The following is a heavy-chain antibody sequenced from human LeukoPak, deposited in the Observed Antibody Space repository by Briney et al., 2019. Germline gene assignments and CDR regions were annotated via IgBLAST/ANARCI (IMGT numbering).Heavy chain of an antibody. CDR3: ARGASGSYFWFDP. Sequence: SETLSLTCTVSGGSISSYYWSWIRQPPGKGLEWIGYIYVSGSTNYNPPLKSRVNISVDTSKNQFYLKLSSVTAADTAVYYCARGASGSYFWFDPWGQGTLVTVSS. CDR2: IYVSGST. CDR1: GGSISSYY. V-gene: IGHV4-59*01. D-gene: IGHD1-26*01. J-gene: IGHJ5*02.